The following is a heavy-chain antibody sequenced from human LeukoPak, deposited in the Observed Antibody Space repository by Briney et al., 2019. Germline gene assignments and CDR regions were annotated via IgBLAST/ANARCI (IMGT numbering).Heavy chain of an antibody. J-gene: IGHJ6*03. CDR2: TIPIFGTA. Sequence: SVNVSCKASGGTFSSYAISWVRQAPGQGLEWMGGTIPIFGTANYAQKFQGRVTITADESTSTAYMELSSLRSEDTAVYYCAIPVDSNYPTHYYYMDVWGKGTTVTVSS. CDR1: GGTFSSYA. V-gene: IGHV1-69*01. D-gene: IGHD4-11*01. CDR3: AIPVDSNYPTHYYYMDV.